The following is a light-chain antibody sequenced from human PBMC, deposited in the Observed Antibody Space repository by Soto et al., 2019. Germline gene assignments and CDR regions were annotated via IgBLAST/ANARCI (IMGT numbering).Light chain of an antibody. Sequence: EIVLTQSPCTLSLSPGERATLSCRASQSVSSYYLAWYQQKPGQAPRLLIYGASSRATGIPDRFSGSGSGTDFTLTISRLESEDFAVYYCQQYGSSPFTFGGGTKLEIK. J-gene: IGKJ4*01. CDR2: GAS. V-gene: IGKV3-20*01. CDR3: QQYGSSPFT. CDR1: QSVSSYY.